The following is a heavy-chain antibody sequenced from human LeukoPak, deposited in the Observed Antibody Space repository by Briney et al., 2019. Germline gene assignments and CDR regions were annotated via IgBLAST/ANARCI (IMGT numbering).Heavy chain of an antibody. D-gene: IGHD2-15*01. CDR1: AFTFSNYY. J-gene: IGHJ4*02. CDR3: ARGHCSGGSCYSSLYDY. Sequence: GGSLTLSCAASAFTFSNYYMSWVRQAPGKGLEWVANIKQDGSEKWYADSVKGRFTISRDNAKNSLYLQMNSLRAEDTAVYYCARGHCSGGSCYSSLYDYWGQGTLVTVSS. CDR2: IKQDGSEK. V-gene: IGHV3-7*01.